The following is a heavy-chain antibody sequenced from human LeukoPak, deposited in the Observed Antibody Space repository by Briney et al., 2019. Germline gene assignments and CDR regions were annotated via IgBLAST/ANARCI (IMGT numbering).Heavy chain of an antibody. D-gene: IGHD2-15*01. CDR2: IWYDGSNK. J-gene: IGHJ3*02. V-gene: IGHV3-33*01. CDR1: GFTFSSYG. Sequence: GGSLRLSCAASGFTFSSYGMHWVRQAPGKGLEWVAVIWYDGSNKYYADSVKGRFTISRDNSKNTLFLQMNSLRAEDTAVYYCARGHSYPLGDIWGQGTMVIVSS. CDR3: ARGHSYPLGDI.